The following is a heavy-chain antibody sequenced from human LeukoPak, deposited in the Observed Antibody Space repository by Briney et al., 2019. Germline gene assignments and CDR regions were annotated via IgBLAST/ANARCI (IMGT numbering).Heavy chain of an antibody. CDR2: ISAYNGNT. CDR3: AATTATPGSYSGSLDDY. V-gene: IGHV1-18*01. CDR1: GYTFTSYG. Sequence: EASVKVSCTASGYTFTSYGISWVRQAPGQGLEWMGWISAYNGNTNYAQKLQGRVTMTTDTSTSTAYMELRSLRSDDTAVYYCAATTATPGSYSGSLDDYWGQGTLVTVSS. J-gene: IGHJ4*02. D-gene: IGHD1-26*01.